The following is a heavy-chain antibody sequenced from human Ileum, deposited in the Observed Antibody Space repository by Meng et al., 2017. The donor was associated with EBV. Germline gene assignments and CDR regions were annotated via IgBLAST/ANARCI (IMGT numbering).Heavy chain of an antibody. Sequence: GQVVESGGGLVKPGGSLRLSCAASGFTFSNAWMTWVRQAPGKGLEWVGRIKSTTDGGTTDYAAPVKGRFTISRDDSKNTLFLQMDSLKTEDTAVYYCEGWRYWGQGTLVTVSS. D-gene: IGHD2-15*01. CDR3: EGWRY. J-gene: IGHJ4*02. CDR1: GFTFSNAW. V-gene: IGHV3-15*01. CDR2: IKSTTDGGTT.